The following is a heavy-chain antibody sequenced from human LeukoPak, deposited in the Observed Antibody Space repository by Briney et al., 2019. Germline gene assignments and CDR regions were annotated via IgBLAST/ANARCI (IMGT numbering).Heavy chain of an antibody. D-gene: IGHD3-10*02. Sequence: PGGSLRFSCAASGLTFSDSYMSWVRQAPGKGLEWVSYISSSGSTIYYADSVKGRFTISRDNAKNSLYLQMNSLRAEDTAVYYCAELGITMIGGVWGKGTTVAISS. V-gene: IGHV3-11*04. CDR3: AELGITMIGGV. J-gene: IGHJ6*04. CDR1: GLTFSDSY. CDR2: ISSSGSTI.